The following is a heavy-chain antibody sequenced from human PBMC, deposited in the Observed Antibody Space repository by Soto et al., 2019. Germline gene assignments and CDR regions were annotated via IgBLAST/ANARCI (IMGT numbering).Heavy chain of an antibody. CDR1: GYTLTELS. D-gene: IGHD5-18*01. V-gene: IGHV1-24*01. CDR2: FDPEDGET. CDR3: AADPASHYYYYGMDV. J-gene: IGHJ6*02. Sequence: AASVKVSCKVSGYTLTELSMHWVRQAPGKGLEWMGGFDPEDGETIYAQKFQERVTITRDMSTSTAYMELSSLRSEDTAVYYCAADPASHYYYYGMDVWGQGTTVTVSS.